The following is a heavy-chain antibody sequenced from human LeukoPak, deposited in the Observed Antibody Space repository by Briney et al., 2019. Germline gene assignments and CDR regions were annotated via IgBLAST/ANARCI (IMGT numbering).Heavy chain of an antibody. CDR3: AKFVGALDS. V-gene: IGHV3-23*01. CDR1: GFTFSNYD. D-gene: IGHD1-26*01. Sequence: GGSLRLSCAASGFTFSNYDMSCVRQVPGKGLEWVSVISSSGINTYYADSVKGRFTISRDNSKNTLFLQMISLRAEDTAVYYCAKFVGALDSWGQGTLVTVSS. J-gene: IGHJ4*02. CDR2: ISSSGINT.